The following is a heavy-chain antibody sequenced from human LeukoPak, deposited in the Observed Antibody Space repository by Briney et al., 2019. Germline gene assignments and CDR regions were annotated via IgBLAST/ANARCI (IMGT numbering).Heavy chain of an antibody. V-gene: IGHV4-59*08. D-gene: IGHD3-10*01. Sequence: SETLSLTCSVSGASTRLNYWSWIRQPRGKGLEWIGYVSNGGATDYNPSLQGRVTMSVDTSKNHFYLALTSVTAADTAIYFCTRHFSVTMIRDWGQGILITVSS. CDR1: GASTRLNY. CDR2: VSNGGAT. J-gene: IGHJ1*01. CDR3: TRHFSVTMIRD.